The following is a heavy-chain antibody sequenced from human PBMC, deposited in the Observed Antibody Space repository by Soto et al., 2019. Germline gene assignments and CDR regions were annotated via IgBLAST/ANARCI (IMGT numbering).Heavy chain of an antibody. J-gene: IGHJ5*02. D-gene: IGHD6-19*01. Sequence: EVQLLESGGGLVQPGGSLRLSCAASGFTFSSYAMSWVRQAPGKGLEWVSAISGSGGSTYYADSVKARFTISRDNYKNKLNLQMNSMRAEDKVGYYCAKPSRPQQEWLVRGNWFDPWGKGTRVTVSS. CDR2: ISGSGGST. V-gene: IGHV3-23*01. CDR1: GFTFSSYA. CDR3: AKPSRPQQEWLVRGNWFDP.